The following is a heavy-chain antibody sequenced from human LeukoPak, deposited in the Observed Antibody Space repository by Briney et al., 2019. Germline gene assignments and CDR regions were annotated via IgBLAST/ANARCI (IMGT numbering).Heavy chain of an antibody. CDR2: ISSSGSTI. CDR1: GFTFSDYY. CDR3: AQGAHFWSAPWGAFDM. J-gene: IGHJ3*02. D-gene: IGHD3-3*02. V-gene: IGHV3-11*01. Sequence: PGGSLRLSCAASGFTFSDYYMSWIRQAPGKGLEWVSYISSSGSTIYYADSVKGRFTISRDNAKNSLYLQMNSLRAEDTAVYYCAQGAHFWSAPWGAFDMWGQGTMVTVSS.